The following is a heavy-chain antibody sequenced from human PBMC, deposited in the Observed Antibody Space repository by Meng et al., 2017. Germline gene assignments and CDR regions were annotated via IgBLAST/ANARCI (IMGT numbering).Heavy chain of an antibody. CDR1: GYSFTSYW. CDR3: ARERKIWFGEPQVPYYYYGMDV. D-gene: IGHD3-10*01. Sequence: KVSCKGSGYSFTSYWIGWVRQMPGKGLEWMGIIYPGDSDTRYSPSFQGQVTISADKSISTAYLQWSSLKASDTAMYYCARERKIWFGEPQVPYYYYGMDVWGQGTTVTVSS. CDR2: IYPGDSDT. V-gene: IGHV5-51*01. J-gene: IGHJ6*02.